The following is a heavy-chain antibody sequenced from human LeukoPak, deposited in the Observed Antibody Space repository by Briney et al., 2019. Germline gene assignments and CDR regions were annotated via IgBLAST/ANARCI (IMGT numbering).Heavy chain of an antibody. J-gene: IGHJ4*02. CDR3: ARVSAAGSMRGGSWNF. V-gene: IGHV1-18*04. CDR2: ISAYNGNT. Sequence: ASVKVSCKASGYTFTSYGISWVRQALGQGLEWMGWISAYNGNTNYAQKLQGRVTMTTDTSTSTAYMELRSLRSDDTAVYYCARVSAAGSMRGGSWNFWGQGTLVTVSS. CDR1: GYTFTSYG. D-gene: IGHD2-15*01.